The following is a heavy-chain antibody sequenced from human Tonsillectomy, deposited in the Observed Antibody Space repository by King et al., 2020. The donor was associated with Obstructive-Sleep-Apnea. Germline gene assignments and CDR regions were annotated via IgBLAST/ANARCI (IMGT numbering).Heavy chain of an antibody. CDR3: AREKYSSGWGAFDS. D-gene: IGHD6-19*01. Sequence: VQLVESGGGLVQPGGSLRLSCAASGFTFSSYWMSWVRQAPGKGLEWVANIKQDGSEKYYVDSVKGRFTISRDNAKNSLYLQMNSLRAEDTAVYYCAREKYSSGWGAFDSWGQGTMVTVSS. J-gene: IGHJ3*02. CDR2: IKQDGSEK. V-gene: IGHV3-7*03. CDR1: GFTFSSYW.